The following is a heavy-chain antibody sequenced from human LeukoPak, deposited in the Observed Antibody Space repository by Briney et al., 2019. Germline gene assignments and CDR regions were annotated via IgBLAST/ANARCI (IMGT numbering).Heavy chain of an antibody. V-gene: IGHV3-23*01. CDR2: ISATGGSP. D-gene: IGHD3-22*01. CDR3: ARDRGSMIVVRTTNWYFDL. J-gene: IGHJ2*01. Sequence: PRGSLRLSCGASGFTFSTYAMTWVRQAPRKGQEWVSAISATGGSPYYADSAKGRFTISRDNSKNTLYLQMNSLRADDTAVYYCARDRGSMIVVRTTNWYFDLWSRGTLVTVSS. CDR1: GFTFSTYA.